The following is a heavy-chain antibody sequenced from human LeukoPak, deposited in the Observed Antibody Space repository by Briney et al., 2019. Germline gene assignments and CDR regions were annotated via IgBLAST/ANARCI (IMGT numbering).Heavy chain of an antibody. J-gene: IGHJ4*02. CDR2: IIPIFGTA. CDR1: GGTFSSYA. D-gene: IGHD5-18*01. Sequence: SVKVSCKASGGTFSSYAISWVRQAPGQGLEWMGGIIPIFGTANYAQKFQGRVTITTDESTSTAYMELSSLRSEDTAVYYCARGLVDTAMGWLGYWGQGTLVTVSS. CDR3: ARGLVDTAMGWLGY. V-gene: IGHV1-69*05.